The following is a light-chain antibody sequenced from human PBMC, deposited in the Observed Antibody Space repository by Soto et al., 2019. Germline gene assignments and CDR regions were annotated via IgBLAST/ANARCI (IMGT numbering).Light chain of an antibody. V-gene: IGKV1-27*01. CDR3: QKYSSAPLT. J-gene: IGKJ4*01. Sequence: DIQMTQSPSSLYASLGDRVTITCRASQGIGVYLAWIQQKPGNAPTPLKYAASTLQSGVPSRFSGSGSGTDCTITVSTLQPEDGATYYCQKYSSAPLTLGGGTRVEIK. CDR2: AAS. CDR1: QGIGVY.